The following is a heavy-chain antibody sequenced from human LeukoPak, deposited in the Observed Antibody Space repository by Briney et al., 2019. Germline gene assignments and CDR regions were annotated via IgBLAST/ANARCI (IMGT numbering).Heavy chain of an antibody. D-gene: IGHD4-17*01. Sequence: PGGSLRLSCAASGFTFSSYSMNWVRQAPGKGLEWVSSISSSSTYIYYADSVKGRFTISRDNAKNSLYLQMNSLRAEDTAVYYCASVRTYGDLGVAFDYWGQGTLVTVSS. J-gene: IGHJ4*02. V-gene: IGHV3-21*01. CDR3: ASVRTYGDLGVAFDY. CDR2: ISSSSTYI. CDR1: GFTFSSYS.